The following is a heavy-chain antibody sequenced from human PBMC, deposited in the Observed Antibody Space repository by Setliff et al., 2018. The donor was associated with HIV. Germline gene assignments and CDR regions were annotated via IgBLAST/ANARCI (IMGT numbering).Heavy chain of an antibody. CDR2: IYYSGST. Sequence: SETLSLTCTVSGASIGRRSDCWGWIRQPPGKGLEWIGSIYYSGSTYYNPSLKSRFTISVDTSKNQFSLKLTSVTAADMAIYYCARGVNFDYWGQGTQVTVSS. D-gene: IGHD3-3*01. CDR1: GASIGRRSDC. J-gene: IGHJ4*02. V-gene: IGHV4-39*07. CDR3: ARGVNFDY.